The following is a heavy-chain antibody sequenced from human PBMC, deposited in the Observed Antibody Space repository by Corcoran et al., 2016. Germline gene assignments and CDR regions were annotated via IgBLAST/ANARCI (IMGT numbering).Heavy chain of an antibody. CDR2: IIPIFGTA. J-gene: IGHJ6*02. Sequence: QVQLVQSGAEVKKPGSSVKVSCKASGGIFSSYAISWVRQAPGQGLEWMGGIIPIFGTANYAQKFQGRVTITADESTSTAYMELSSLRSEDTAVYYCARFPTVIARGIMDVWGQGTTVTVSS. CDR1: GGIFSSYA. V-gene: IGHV1-69*01. CDR3: ARFPTVIARGIMDV. D-gene: IGHD4-4*01.